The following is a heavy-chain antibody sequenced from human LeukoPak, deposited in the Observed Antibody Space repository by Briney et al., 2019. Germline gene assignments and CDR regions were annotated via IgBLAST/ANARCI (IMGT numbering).Heavy chain of an antibody. CDR2: INGSGGST. V-gene: IGHV3-23*01. CDR1: GFAFSSYA. D-gene: IGHD3-10*01. J-gene: IGHJ4*02. Sequence: AGGSLRLSCAASGFAFSSYAMSWVRQAPGKGLEWVSDINGSGGSTYYADSVKGRFTISRDNSKNTLYLQMNSLRAEDTAVYYCANHPPTMVNIYPSDYWGQGTLVTVSS. CDR3: ANHPPTMVNIYPSDY.